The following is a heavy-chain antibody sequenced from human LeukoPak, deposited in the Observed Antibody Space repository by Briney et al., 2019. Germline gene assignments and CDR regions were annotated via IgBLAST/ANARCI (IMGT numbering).Heavy chain of an antibody. V-gene: IGHV3-23*01. CDR2: ISGSGGST. CDR3: AKDGDYDFWGGYYIPFDY. J-gene: IGHJ4*02. Sequence: GGSLRLSCAASGFTFSSYAMSWVRQAPGKGLEWVSAISGSGGSTYYADSVKGRFTISRDNSKNTLYLQMNSLRAEDTAVYYCAKDGDYDFWGGYYIPFDYWGQGTLVTVSS. CDR1: GFTFSSYA. D-gene: IGHD3-3*01.